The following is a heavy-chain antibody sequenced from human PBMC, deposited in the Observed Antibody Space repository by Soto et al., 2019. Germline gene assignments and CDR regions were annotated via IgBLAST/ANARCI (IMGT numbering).Heavy chain of an antibody. CDR3: ARVWVYYYDSSGYPSGAFDI. D-gene: IGHD3-22*01. CDR1: GGSISSGGYS. J-gene: IGHJ3*02. Sequence: QLQLQESGSGLVNPSQTLSLTCAVSGGSISSGGYSWSWIRQPPGKGLEGIGYIYHSGSTYYNPSLKSRVTLSVDRSKDQFSLKLSSVAAADTAVYYCARVWVYYYDSSGYPSGAFDIWGQGTMVTVAS. CDR2: IYHSGST. V-gene: IGHV4-30-2*01.